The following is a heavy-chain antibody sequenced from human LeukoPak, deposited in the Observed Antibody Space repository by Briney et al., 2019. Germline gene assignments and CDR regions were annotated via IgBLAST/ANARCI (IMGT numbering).Heavy chain of an antibody. V-gene: IGHV3-23*01. Sequence: GGSLRLSCAASGFTFSSYAMSWVRQAPGKGLEWVSAISDSGGSTYYADSVTGRFTVSRDNSKNTLYLQMNSLRAEDTAVYYCAKRSGYLFDYWGQGTLVTVSS. CDR2: ISDSGGST. CDR1: GFTFSSYA. D-gene: IGHD3-3*01. CDR3: AKRSGYLFDY. J-gene: IGHJ4*02.